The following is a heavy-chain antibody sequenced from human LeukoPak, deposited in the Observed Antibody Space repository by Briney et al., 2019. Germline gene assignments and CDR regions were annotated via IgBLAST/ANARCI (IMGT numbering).Heavy chain of an antibody. D-gene: IGHD6-13*01. CDR3: ARDSAGNDY. Sequence: GGSLRLSCAASGFTFSTYWMSRVRQAPGNGVEWVANIKQDGSEKYYIDSVKGRFTISRDNAKNSLYLQMNSLRAEDTAMYYCARDSAGNDYWGQGTLVTVSS. CDR2: IKQDGSEK. J-gene: IGHJ4*02. CDR1: GFTFSTYW. V-gene: IGHV3-7*01.